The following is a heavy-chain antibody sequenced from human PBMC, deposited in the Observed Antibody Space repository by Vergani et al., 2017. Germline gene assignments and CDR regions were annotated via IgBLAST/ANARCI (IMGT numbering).Heavy chain of an antibody. CDR1: GGSISSSSYY. V-gene: IGHV4-39*07. D-gene: IGHD6-6*01. Sequence: QVQLQESGPGLVKPSQTLSLTCTVSGGSISSSSYYWGWIRQPPGKGLEWIGSIYYSGSTYYNPSLKSRVTISVDTSKNQFSLKLSSVTAADTAVYYCARDVGHIAARPNVVDYWGQGTLVTVSS. J-gene: IGHJ4*02. CDR3: ARDVGHIAARPNVVDY. CDR2: IYYSGST.